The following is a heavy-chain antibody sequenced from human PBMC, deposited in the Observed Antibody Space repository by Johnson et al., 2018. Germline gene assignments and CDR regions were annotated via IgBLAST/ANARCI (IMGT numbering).Heavy chain of an antibody. V-gene: IGHV3-9*01. Sequence: EVQLLESGGGLVQPGRSLRLSCAASGFTFDDYAMHWVRQAPGKGLEWVSGISWNSGSIGYADSVKGRVTISRDNAKNSLYLQMNSLRAEDTALYYCAKDPIPVYVSSWYGGYYYYGMDGWGQGTTVTVSS. J-gene: IGHJ6*02. CDR3: AKDPIPVYVSSWYGGYYYYGMDG. D-gene: IGHD6-13*01. CDR1: GFTFDDYA. CDR2: ISWNSGSI.